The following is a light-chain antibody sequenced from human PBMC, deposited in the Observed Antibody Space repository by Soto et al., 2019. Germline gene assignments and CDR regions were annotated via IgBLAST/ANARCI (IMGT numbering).Light chain of an antibody. CDR3: SSYTGSSTRV. J-gene: IGLJ1*01. V-gene: IGLV1-40*01. CDR1: SSNIGAGYD. CDR2: GNS. Sequence: QSVLTQPPSVSGAPGQRVTISCTGSSSNIGAGYDVHWYQQLPGTAPKLLIYGNSNRPSGVPDRFSGSKSGTSASLAITGLQAEDEADYYCSSYTGSSTRVFASGTKVTVL.